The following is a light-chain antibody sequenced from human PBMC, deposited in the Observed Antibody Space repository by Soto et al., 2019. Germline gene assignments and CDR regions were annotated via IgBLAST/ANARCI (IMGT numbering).Light chain of an antibody. J-gene: IGLJ2*01. CDR3: AAWDDSLSGYVV. CDR2: SNN. V-gene: IGLV1-44*01. CDR1: SSNIGSNT. Sequence: QSVLTQPPSASGTPGQRVTISCSGSSSNIGSNTVNWYQHLPGTAPKLLIYSNNQRPSGVPDRFSGSKSGTSASLAISGLQSEDEADYYCAAWDDSLSGYVVFGGGTKVTVL.